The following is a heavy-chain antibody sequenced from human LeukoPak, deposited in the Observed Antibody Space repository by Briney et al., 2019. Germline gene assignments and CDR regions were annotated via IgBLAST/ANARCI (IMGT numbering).Heavy chain of an antibody. J-gene: IGHJ3*02. CDR2: IYYSGST. CDR3: ARGYGCNRMAFDI. Sequence: PWETLSLTCTVSGGSISSYYWSWIRQPPGKGLEWIGYIYYSGSTNYNPSLKSRVTISVDTSKNQFSLKLSSVTAADTAVYYCARGYGCNRMAFDIWGQGTMVTVSS. D-gene: IGHD4-23*01. V-gene: IGHV4-59*01. CDR1: GGSISSYY.